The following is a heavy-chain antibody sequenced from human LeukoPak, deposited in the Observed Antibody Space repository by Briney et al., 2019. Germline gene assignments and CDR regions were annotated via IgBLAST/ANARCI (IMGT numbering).Heavy chain of an antibody. D-gene: IGHD2-15*01. CDR1: GFTFSSSW. J-gene: IGHJ4*02. CDR2: IKEDGSEK. CDR3: ARDQRASPAAADY. Sequence: GGSLRLSCAASGFTFSSSWMTWVRQAPGKGLEWVANIKEDGSEKYHVDSVRGRFTISRDNAKNSLYLQMNSLRAEDTAVYYCARDQRASPAAADYWGQGTLVTVSS. V-gene: IGHV3-7*01.